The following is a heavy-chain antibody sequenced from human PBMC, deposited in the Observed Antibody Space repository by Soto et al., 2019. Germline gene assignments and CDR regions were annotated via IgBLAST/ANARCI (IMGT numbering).Heavy chain of an antibody. CDR1: GFTFSSYA. D-gene: IGHD1-26*01. CDR2: ISGSGGST. V-gene: IGHV3-23*01. Sequence: GGSLRLSCAASGFTFSSYAMSWVRQAPGKGLEWVSAISGSGGSTYYADSVKGRFTISRDNSKNTLYLQMNSLRAEDTAVYYCAKDRLDSGSYKNWFDPWGQGTLVTVSS. CDR3: AKDRLDSGSYKNWFDP. J-gene: IGHJ5*02.